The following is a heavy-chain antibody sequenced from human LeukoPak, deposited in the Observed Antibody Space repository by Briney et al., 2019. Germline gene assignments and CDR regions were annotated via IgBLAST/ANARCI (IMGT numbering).Heavy chain of an antibody. J-gene: IGHJ4*02. D-gene: IGHD5-12*01. CDR1: GFTFSIYA. Sequence: GGSLRLSCAASGFTFSIYAMSWVRQAPGKGLEWVGLIWYDGSNKYYADSVKGRFTISRDNSKNTLYLHMNSLKVEDTAVYYCARAMDVVATISPFDFWGQGTLVTVSS. V-gene: IGHV3-33*08. CDR2: IWYDGSNK. CDR3: ARAMDVVATISPFDF.